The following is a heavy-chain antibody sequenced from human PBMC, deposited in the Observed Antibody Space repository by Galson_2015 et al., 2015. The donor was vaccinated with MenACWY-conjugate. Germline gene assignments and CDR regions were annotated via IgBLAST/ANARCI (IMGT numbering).Heavy chain of an antibody. Sequence: SLRLSCAASGFIFTNYAMGWVRQAPGKGLEWVSAISNSGGTTSHADSVKGRFTISGDNSKNTLYLQMNSLRGEDTAIYYCARAGFSGYYYTGPDYHFDYWGQGALVTVSS. CDR1: GFIFTNYA. CDR2: ISNSGGTT. CDR3: ARAGFSGYYYTGPDYHFDY. J-gene: IGHJ4*02. V-gene: IGHV3-23*01. D-gene: IGHD1-26*01.